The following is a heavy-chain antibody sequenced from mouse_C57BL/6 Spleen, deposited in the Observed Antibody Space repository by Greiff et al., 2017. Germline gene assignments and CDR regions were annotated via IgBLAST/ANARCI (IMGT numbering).Heavy chain of an antibody. CDR2: IYPGDGDT. CDR3: ARSLYWYFDV. CDR1: GYAFSSYW. V-gene: IGHV1-80*01. Sequence: VKLMESGAELVKPGASVKISCKASGYAFSSYWMNWVKQRPGKGLEWIGQIYPGDGDTNYNGKFKGKATLTADKSSSTAYMQLSSLTSEDSAVYFCARSLYWYFDVWGTGTTVTVSS. J-gene: IGHJ1*03.